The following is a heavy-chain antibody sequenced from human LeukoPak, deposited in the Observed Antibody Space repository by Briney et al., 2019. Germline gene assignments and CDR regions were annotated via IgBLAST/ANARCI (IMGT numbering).Heavy chain of an antibody. Sequence: GGSLRLSCAASGFTFSNAWMSWVRQAPGKGLEWVGRIKSKTDGGTTDYAAPVKGRITISRDDSKNTLYLQMNSLKTEDTAVYYCTTDRMVRGVIIMYYFDYWGQGTLVTVSS. CDR1: GFTFSNAW. CDR2: IKSKTDGGTT. D-gene: IGHD3-10*01. V-gene: IGHV3-15*01. CDR3: TTDRMVRGVIIMYYFDY. J-gene: IGHJ4*02.